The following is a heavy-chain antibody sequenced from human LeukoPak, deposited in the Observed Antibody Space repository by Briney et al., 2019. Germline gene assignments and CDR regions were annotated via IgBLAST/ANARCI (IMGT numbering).Heavy chain of an antibody. Sequence: ASVKVSCKASGYTFTASYMHWVRQAPGQGLEWVGWISLNSGDTNYAQKFQGRVTMTRDTPISAAYMELSSLTFDDTAVYYCATPSGGSGRWGDNWFDPWGQGTLVTVSS. V-gene: IGHV1-2*02. CDR3: ATPSGGSGRWGDNWFDP. J-gene: IGHJ5*02. D-gene: IGHD3-10*01. CDR1: GYTFTASY. CDR2: ISLNSGDT.